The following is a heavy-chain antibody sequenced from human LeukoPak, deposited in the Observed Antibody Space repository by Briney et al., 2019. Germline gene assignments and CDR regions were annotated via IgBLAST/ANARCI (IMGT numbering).Heavy chain of an antibody. CDR2: INPNSGGT. J-gene: IGHJ5*02. Sequence: ASVKVSCKASGYTFTGYYMHWVRQAPGQGLEWMGWINPNSGGTNYAQKFQGRVTMTRNTSISTAYMELSSLRSEDTAVYYCAREIAAAGSNNWFDPWGQGTLVTVSS. CDR3: AREIAAAGSNNWFDP. CDR1: GYTFTGYY. V-gene: IGHV1-2*02. D-gene: IGHD6-13*01.